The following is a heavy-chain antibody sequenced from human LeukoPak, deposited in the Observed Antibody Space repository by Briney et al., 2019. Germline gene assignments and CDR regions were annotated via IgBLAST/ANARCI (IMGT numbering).Heavy chain of an antibody. CDR3: TRVAVAAGGHLSN. V-gene: IGHV1-18*01. D-gene: IGHD6-13*01. CDR2: IIAYNGNT. Sequence: ASVKVSCKASGYTFTSYGISWVRQAPGQGLEWMGWIIAYNGNTNYAQKFQGRVTMTTDTSTSTAYLELRSLKSDDTAVYYCTRVAVAAGGHLSNWGQGTLVTVSS. J-gene: IGHJ4*02. CDR1: GYTFTSYG.